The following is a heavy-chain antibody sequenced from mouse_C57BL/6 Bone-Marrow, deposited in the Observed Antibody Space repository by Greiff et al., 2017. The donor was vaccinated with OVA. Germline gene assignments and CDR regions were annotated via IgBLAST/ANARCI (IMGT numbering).Heavy chain of an antibody. J-gene: IGHJ3*01. D-gene: IGHD1-1*01. CDR1: GFTFSSYG. CDR3: ASLFITTVVRGFAY. V-gene: IGHV5-6*01. Sequence: EVKLMESGGDLVKPGGSLKLSCAASGFTFSSYGMSWVRQTPDKRLEWVATISSGGSYTYYPDSVKGRFTISRDNAKNTLYLQISSLKSEDTAMYYCASLFITTVVRGFAYWGQGTLVTVSA. CDR2: ISSGGSYT.